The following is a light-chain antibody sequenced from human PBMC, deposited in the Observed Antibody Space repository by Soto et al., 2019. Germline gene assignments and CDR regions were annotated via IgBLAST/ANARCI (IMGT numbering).Light chain of an antibody. Sequence: DIQMTQSPFTLSASVGDRVTITCRASQSISSWLAWYQRKPGKAPKLLIYKASSLESGVPSRFSGSGSGTEFTLTISSLQPDDFATYYCQQYNSYPLTFGGGTKVDIK. J-gene: IGKJ4*01. CDR1: QSISSW. CDR2: KAS. CDR3: QQYNSYPLT. V-gene: IGKV1-5*03.